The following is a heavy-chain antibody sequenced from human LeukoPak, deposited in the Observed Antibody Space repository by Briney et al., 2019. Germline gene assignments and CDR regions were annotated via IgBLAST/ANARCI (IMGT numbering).Heavy chain of an antibody. D-gene: IGHD6-13*01. Sequence: GASVKVSCKASGYTFTGYYMHWVRQAPGQGLEWMGWINPNSGGTNYAQKFQGRVTITADISTRTAYMELSSLRSEDTAVYYCATVGASAGAPFDYWGQGTLVTVSS. V-gene: IGHV1-2*02. CDR1: GYTFTGYY. CDR2: INPNSGGT. CDR3: ATVGASAGAPFDY. J-gene: IGHJ4*02.